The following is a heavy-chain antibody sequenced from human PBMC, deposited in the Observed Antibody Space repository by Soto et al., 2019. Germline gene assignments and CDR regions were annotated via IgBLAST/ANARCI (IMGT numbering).Heavy chain of an antibody. V-gene: IGHV3-48*01. CDR3: ARANYYGSPGDFDY. D-gene: IGHD3-10*01. CDR2: ISSSSSTI. Sequence: EVQLVESGGGLVQPGGSLRLSCAASGFTFSSYRMNWVRQAPGKGLEWVSDISSSSSTIYYADSVKGRFTISRDNAKNSLYLQMNSLRAEDTAVYDCARANYYGSPGDFDYWGQGTLVTVSS. J-gene: IGHJ4*02. CDR1: GFTFSSYR.